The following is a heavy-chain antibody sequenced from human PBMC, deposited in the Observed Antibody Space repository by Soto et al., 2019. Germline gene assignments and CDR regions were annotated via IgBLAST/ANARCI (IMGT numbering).Heavy chain of an antibody. CDR3: ARGVSDYYYYYMDV. D-gene: IGHD2-8*01. V-gene: IGHV3-23*01. CDR2: VSGSGGST. Sequence: RGSLRLSCAAPGFTFSIYATNWVRQAPGKGLEWVSAVSGSGGSTYYADSVKGRFTISRDNSKNTLYLQMNSLRADDTAVYYCARGVSDYYYYYMDVWGNGATVTVSS. CDR1: GFTFSIYA. J-gene: IGHJ6*03.